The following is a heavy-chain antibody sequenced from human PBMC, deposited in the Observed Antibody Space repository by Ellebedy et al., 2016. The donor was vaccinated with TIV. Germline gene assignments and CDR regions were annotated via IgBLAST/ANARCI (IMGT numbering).Heavy chain of an antibody. CDR3: ARGYAGYDFDH. D-gene: IGHD5-12*01. CDR2: IYYSGST. V-gene: IGHV4-59*01. Sequence: MPSETLSLTCSVSGGSISSYFWSWIRQPPGKGLEWIGYIYYSGSTNYNPSLKSRVTISLDTSQNQFSLNLNSVTAADTAVYYCARGYAGYDFDHWGQGILVTVSS. J-gene: IGHJ4*02. CDR1: GGSISSYF.